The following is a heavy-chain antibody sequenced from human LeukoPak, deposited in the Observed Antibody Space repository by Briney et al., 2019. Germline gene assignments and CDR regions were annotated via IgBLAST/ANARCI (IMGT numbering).Heavy chain of an antibody. D-gene: IGHD5-12*01. CDR1: GFTFSSFT. J-gene: IGHJ4*02. CDR2: ISDGSRDT. Sequence: PGGSLRLSRATSGFTFSSFTVNWVRQAPGKGLEWVSTISDGSRDTHYAGSVKGRFTISRDDSQNIVYLQMDSLRAEDTALYYCTTRLRNHFDYWGQGAQVTVSS. CDR3: TTRLRNHFDY. V-gene: IGHV3-23*01.